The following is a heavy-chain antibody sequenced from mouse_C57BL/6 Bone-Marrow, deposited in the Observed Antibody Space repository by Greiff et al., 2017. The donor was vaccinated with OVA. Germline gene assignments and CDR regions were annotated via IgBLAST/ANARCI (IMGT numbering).Heavy chain of an antibody. J-gene: IGHJ2*01. CDR2: IHPSDSET. Sequence: QVQLQQPGAELVRPGSSVKLSCKASGYTFTSSWMDWVKQRPGQGLEWIGNIHPSDSETYYNQKFKDKATLTVDKSSSNAYMQLSRLSSEDSAVDYGASYCYGSYEYFDYWGQGTALTVSS. D-gene: IGHD2-1*01. CDR3: ASYCYGSYEYFDY. V-gene: IGHV1-61*01. CDR1: GYTFTSSW.